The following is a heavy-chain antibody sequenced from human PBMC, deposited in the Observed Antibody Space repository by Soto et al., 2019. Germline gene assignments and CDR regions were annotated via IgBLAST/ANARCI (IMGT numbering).Heavy chain of an antibody. V-gene: IGHV4-31*03. CDR2: INYRGSN. CDR3: ARDAPGVAPY. Sequence: QVQLQESGPGLVRPSQTLSLICTVSGGSINSGDSYWNWIRQHPEKGLEWIGYINYRGSNFYNPSLTSRIIISVDTSTNQFSLKLSSVTAADTSVYYCARDAPGVAPYWGQGTLVTVSS. D-gene: IGHD2-15*01. J-gene: IGHJ4*02. CDR1: GGSINSGDSY.